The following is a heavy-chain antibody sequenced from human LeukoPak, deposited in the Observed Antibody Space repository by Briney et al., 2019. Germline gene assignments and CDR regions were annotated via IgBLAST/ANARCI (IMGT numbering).Heavy chain of an antibody. D-gene: IGHD6-13*01. CDR3: ARDKILIAGNNWFDP. Sequence: RPGRSLRLSCAASGFTFDDYAMHWVRQAPGKGLEWVSGISWNSGSIGYADSVKGRFTISRDNAKNSLYLQMNSLRAEDTAVYYCARDKILIAGNNWFDPWGQGTLVTVSS. J-gene: IGHJ5*02. CDR1: GFTFDDYA. V-gene: IGHV3-9*01. CDR2: ISWNSGSI.